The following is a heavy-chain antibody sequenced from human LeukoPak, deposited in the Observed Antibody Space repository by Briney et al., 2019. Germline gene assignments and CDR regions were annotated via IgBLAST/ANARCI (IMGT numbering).Heavy chain of an antibody. V-gene: IGHV4-30-4*08. CDR3: ARDGAALGIPNWFDP. CDR2: IYYSGRT. D-gene: IGHD7-27*01. Sequence: PSETLSLTCTVSGGSISSGDYYYSWIRQPPGKGLEWIGYIYYSGRTYYNPYLKSRVTISVATSKNQFTLKLSSVTDADTAVYYCARDGAALGIPNWFDPWGQGTLVTVSS. CDR1: GGSISSGDYY. J-gene: IGHJ5*02.